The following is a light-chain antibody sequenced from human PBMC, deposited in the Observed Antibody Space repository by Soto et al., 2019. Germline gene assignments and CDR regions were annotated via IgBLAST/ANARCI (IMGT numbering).Light chain of an antibody. V-gene: IGLV2-14*01. Sequence: QSALTQPASVSGSPGQSITISCTGTSSDVGGYNAVSWYQQHPGKAPKLMISEVSNRPSGVSNRFSGSKSGNTASLTISGFQAEDEADYYCSSYTSSSTLWVFGGGTKLTVL. CDR2: EVS. CDR1: SSDVGGYNA. CDR3: SSYTSSSTLWV. J-gene: IGLJ3*02.